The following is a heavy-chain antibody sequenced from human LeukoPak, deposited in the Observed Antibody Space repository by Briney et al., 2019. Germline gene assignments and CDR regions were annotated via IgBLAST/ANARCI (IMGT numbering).Heavy chain of an antibody. J-gene: IGHJ3*02. Sequence: PGGSLRLSCAASGFTFSDYEMDWVRQAPGKGLEGVSYISSSGNTIYYADSVKGRFTNSRDNAKNSLYLQMNSLRAEDTAVYHCAKELTPDRSGFDAFDIWGQGTMVTVSS. CDR3: AKELTPDRSGFDAFDI. D-gene: IGHD3-22*01. CDR1: GFTFSDYE. V-gene: IGHV3-48*03. CDR2: ISSSGNTI.